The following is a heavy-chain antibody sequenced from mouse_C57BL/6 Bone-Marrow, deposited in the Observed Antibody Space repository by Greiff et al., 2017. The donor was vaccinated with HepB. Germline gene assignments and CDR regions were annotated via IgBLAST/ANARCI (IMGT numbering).Heavy chain of an antibody. J-gene: IGHJ4*01. Sequence: VQLQQSGPELVKPGASVKISCKASGYTFTDYYMNWVKQSHGKSLEWIGDINPNNGGTSYNQKFKGKATLTVDKSSSTAYMELRSLTSEDSAVYYCAIDYDDYYAMDYWGQGTSVTVSS. V-gene: IGHV1-26*01. CDR1: GYTFTDYY. CDR3: AIDYDDYYAMDY. D-gene: IGHD2-4*01. CDR2: INPNNGGT.